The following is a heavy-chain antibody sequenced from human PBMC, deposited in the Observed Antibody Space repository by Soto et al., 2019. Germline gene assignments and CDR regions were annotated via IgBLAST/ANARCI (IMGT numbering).Heavy chain of an antibody. CDR3: ARDRAYCSSTSCYTDYWYFDL. J-gene: IGHJ2*01. Sequence: QVQLQESGPGLVKPSETLSLTCTVSGGSVSSGSYYWSWIRQPSGKGLEWIGYIYYSGSTNYNPSLKSRVTISVDTSKNQFSLKLSSVTAADTAVYYCARDRAYCSSTSCYTDYWYFDLWGRGTLVTVSS. V-gene: IGHV4-61*01. CDR2: IYYSGST. CDR1: GGSVSSGSYY. D-gene: IGHD2-2*02.